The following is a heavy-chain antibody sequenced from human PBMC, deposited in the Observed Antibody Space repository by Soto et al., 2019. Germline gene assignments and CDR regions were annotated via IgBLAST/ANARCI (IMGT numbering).Heavy chain of an antibody. CDR2: IKSKTDGGTT. J-gene: IGHJ6*02. CDR1: GFTFSNAW. CDR3: TTKRFPYYYYGMDV. Sequence: GGSLRLSCAASGFTFSNAWMSWVRQAPGKGLEWVGRIKSKTDGGTTDYAAPVKGRFTISRDDSKNTLYLQMNSLKTEDTAVYYCTTKRFPYYYYGMDVWGQGTTVTVSS. V-gene: IGHV3-15*01.